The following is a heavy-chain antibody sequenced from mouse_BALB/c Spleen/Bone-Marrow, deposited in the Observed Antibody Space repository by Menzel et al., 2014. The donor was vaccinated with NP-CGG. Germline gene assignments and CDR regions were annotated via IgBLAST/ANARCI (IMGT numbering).Heavy chain of an antibody. Sequence: QVQLQQSGAELVKPGASVELSCKASGYTFTSYWMHWVKQRPGQGLEWIGEINPSNGRTNYNEKFKSKATLTVDKSSSTAYMQISSRTSKYAAVYYCARDYGYAAGFAGFVYWGQGTLVTVSA. J-gene: IGHJ3*01. CDR3: ARDYGYAAGFAGFVY. CDR1: GYTFTSYW. D-gene: IGHD2-14*01. CDR2: INPSNGRT. V-gene: IGHV1S81*02.